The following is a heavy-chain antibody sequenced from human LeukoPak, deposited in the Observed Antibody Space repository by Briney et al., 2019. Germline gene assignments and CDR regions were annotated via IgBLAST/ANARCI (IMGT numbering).Heavy chain of an antibody. V-gene: IGHV4-59*08. CDR1: GGSISSYY. Sequence: PSETLSLTCTVSGGSISSYYWSWIRQPPGKGLEWIGYIYYSGSTNYNPSLKSRVTISVDTSKNQFSLKLSSVTAADTAVYYCARLYDYDILTGYGYAFDIWGQGTMVTVSS. CDR3: ARLYDYDILTGYGYAFDI. J-gene: IGHJ3*02. CDR2: IYYSGST. D-gene: IGHD3-9*01.